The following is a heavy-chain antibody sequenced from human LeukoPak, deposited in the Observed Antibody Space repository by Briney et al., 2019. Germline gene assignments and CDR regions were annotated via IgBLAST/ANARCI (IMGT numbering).Heavy chain of an antibody. CDR2: IYHTGST. J-gene: IGHJ5*02. V-gene: IGHV4-59*08. CDR1: GGSISSYY. D-gene: IGHD1-26*01. Sequence: SQTLSLTCTVSGGSISSYYWSWIRQPPGKGLEWIGYIYHTGSTNYNASLKSRVTISVDTSKNQFSLKLSSVTAADTAVYYCARLLGGELLHPNWFDPWGQGTLVTVSS. CDR3: ARLLGGELLHPNWFDP.